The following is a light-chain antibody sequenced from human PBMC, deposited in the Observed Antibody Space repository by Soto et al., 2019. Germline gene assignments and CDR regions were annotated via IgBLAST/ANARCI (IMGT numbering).Light chain of an antibody. Sequence: DIVMTQSHDSLAVSLGERATINCKSRQSVLYSSNNKNYLAWYQQKPGQAPRLLVYDVSNRAAGIPTRFSGGGSGTDFTLTISNVEPEDFAVYYCQQRSDWPWTFGQGTKVDIK. V-gene: IGKV4-1*01. CDR2: DVS. J-gene: IGKJ1*01. CDR1: QSVLYSSNNKNY. CDR3: QQRSDWPWT.